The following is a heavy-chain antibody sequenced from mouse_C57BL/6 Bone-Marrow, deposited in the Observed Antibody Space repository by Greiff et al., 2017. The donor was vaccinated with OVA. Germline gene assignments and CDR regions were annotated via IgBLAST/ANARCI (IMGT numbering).Heavy chain of an antibody. D-gene: IGHD5-5*01. V-gene: IGHV1-64*01. CDR2: IHPNSGST. Sequence: QVQLKQPGAELVKPGASVKLSCKASGYTFTSYWMHWVKQRPGQGLEWIGMIHPNSGSTNYNEKFKSKATLTVDKSSSTAYMQLSSLTSEDSAVYYCARRDYLPLYFDYWGQGTTLTVSS. J-gene: IGHJ2*01. CDR1: GYTFTSYW. CDR3: ARRDYLPLYFDY.